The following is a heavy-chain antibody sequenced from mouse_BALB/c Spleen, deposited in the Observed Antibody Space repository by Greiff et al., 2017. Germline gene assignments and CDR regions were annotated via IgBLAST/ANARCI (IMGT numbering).Heavy chain of an antibody. CDR2: IYPGSGNT. V-gene: IGHV1-77*01. J-gene: IGHJ4*01. CDR1: GYTFTDYY. D-gene: IGHD2-1*01. Sequence: QVQLKESGAELARPGASVKLSCKASGYTFTDYYINWVKQRTGQGLEWIGEIYPGSGNTYYNEKFKGKATLTADKSSSTAYMQLSSLTSEDSAVYFCARMGNYVDYAMDYWGQGTSVTVSS. CDR3: ARMGNYVDYAMDY.